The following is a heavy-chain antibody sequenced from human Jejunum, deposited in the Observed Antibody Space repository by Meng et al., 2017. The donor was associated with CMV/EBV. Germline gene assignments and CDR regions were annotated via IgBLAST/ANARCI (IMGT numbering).Heavy chain of an antibody. Sequence: VSGGSIRSYYWNWIRQSPGKGLEWIAYMYHSGRTKYNSSLKSRVNISLDMSTNQFSLRLSSVTAADTAVYYCARGDERWSGYSMGWGQGTLVTVSS. J-gene: IGHJ4*02. CDR1: GGSIRSYY. D-gene: IGHD3-3*01. CDR2: MYHSGRT. CDR3: ARGDERWSGYSMG. V-gene: IGHV4-59*01.